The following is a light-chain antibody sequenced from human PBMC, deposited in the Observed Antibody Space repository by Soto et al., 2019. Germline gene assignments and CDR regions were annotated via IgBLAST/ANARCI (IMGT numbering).Light chain of an antibody. J-gene: IGKJ1*01. CDR3: QQYNTSPRT. CDR2: GAS. Sequence: DIVLTQSPDTLSLSPGGSATLSSRASQSLGRYLAWYQQKPGQAPRLLIYGASNRATGIPDRFSGSGSGTDFTLTISRLEPEDFAVYYCQQYNTSPRTFGQGTKVDI. CDR1: QSLGRY. V-gene: IGKV3-20*01.